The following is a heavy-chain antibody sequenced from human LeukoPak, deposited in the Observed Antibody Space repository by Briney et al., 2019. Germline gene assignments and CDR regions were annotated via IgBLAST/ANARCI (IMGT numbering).Heavy chain of an antibody. Sequence: PGGSLRLSCAASGFTFSNYAMSWVRQAPGKGLEWVSAISGSGGSTYYADSVKGRFIVSRDNSKNTLYLQMSSLRVEDTAVYYCARDLHYGGSFWGQGTLVTVSS. V-gene: IGHV3-23*01. D-gene: IGHD3-10*01. CDR1: GFTFSNYA. CDR2: ISGSGGST. J-gene: IGHJ4*02. CDR3: ARDLHYGGSF.